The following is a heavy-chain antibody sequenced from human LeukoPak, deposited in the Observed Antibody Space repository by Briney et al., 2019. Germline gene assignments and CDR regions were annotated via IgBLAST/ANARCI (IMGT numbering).Heavy chain of an antibody. V-gene: IGHV3-23*01. D-gene: IGHD2-2*01. CDR3: VKEASRAYFDY. Sequence: GGSLRLSCAASGFTFSSSAMSWVRQAPGKGLEWVSAISGSGSNTYYADSVKGRLTISRDNSKNTLYLQMSGLRAEDTAVYYCVKEASRAYFDYWGQGTLVTVSS. J-gene: IGHJ4*02. CDR1: GFTFSSSA. CDR2: ISGSGSNT.